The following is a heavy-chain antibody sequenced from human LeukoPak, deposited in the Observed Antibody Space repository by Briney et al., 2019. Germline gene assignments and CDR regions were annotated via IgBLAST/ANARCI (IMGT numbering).Heavy chain of an antibody. CDR1: GFTFSTYN. J-gene: IGHJ3*02. CDR2: ISDTSIYI. V-gene: IGHV3-21*01. CDR3: ARDSGYAFDI. D-gene: IGHD1-26*01. Sequence: GGSLRLSCAASGFTFSTYNMNWVRQAPRKGLEWVSSISDTSIYIYYADSVKGRFTISRDNAKNSLYLQMNSLRAEDTAVYYCARDSGYAFDIWGQGTMVTVSS.